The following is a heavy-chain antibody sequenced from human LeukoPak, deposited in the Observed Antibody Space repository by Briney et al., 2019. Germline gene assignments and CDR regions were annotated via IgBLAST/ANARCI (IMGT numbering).Heavy chain of an antibody. CDR2: IYYTGNS. CDR3: AKADRGLDS. V-gene: IGHV4-31*03. CDR1: GGSINTRDYY. D-gene: IGHD3-16*01. Sequence: SETLSLTCTVSGGSINTRDYYWSWIRQRPGKGLEWIGYIYYTGNSYYNPSLESRSTISVDTSKNQFSLKLNSVTAADTAVYYCAKADRGLDSWGQGTLVIVSS. J-gene: IGHJ5*01.